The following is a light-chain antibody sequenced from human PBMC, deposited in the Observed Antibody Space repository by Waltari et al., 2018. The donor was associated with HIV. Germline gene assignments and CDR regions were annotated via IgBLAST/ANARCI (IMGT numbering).Light chain of an antibody. V-gene: IGLV1-51*02. CDR2: ETN. Sequence: QSVLTQPPSVSEAPGQKVTISCSGTSSQIGDNSVSWYQDPPEAAPKLLILETNTRPSWSPARFSGSLSGTSATLVITGLQTGDEADYYCVTWDNSLSAMVFVGGTKLTVL. CDR1: SSQIGDNS. CDR3: VTWDNSLSAMV. J-gene: IGLJ2*01.